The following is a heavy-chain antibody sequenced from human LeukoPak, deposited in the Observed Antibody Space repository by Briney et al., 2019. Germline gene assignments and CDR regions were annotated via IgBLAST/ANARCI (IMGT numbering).Heavy chain of an antibody. CDR2: MSPNSGNT. V-gene: IGHV1-8*01. J-gene: IGHJ4*02. CDR3: VRAPPNWGFNY. D-gene: IGHD7-27*01. Sequence: ASVKVSCKASGYTFTSYDINWVRQATEQGLEWLGWMSPNSGNTGHAQKFQGRVTMTRNTSITTAYMELSSLRSEDTAVYYCVRAPPNWGFNYWGQGTLVTVSS. CDR1: GYTFTSYD.